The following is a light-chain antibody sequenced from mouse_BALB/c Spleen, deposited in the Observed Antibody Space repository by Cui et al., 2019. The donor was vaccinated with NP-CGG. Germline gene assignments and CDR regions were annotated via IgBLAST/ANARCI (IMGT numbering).Light chain of an antibody. CDR1: TGAVTTSNY. Sequence: QAVVTQESAVTTSPGETVTLTCRSSTGAVTTSNYANWVQEKPNHLFTGLIGGTNNRVPGVPARFSGSLIGDKAALTITGAQPEDESIYFCALWYSNHWVFGGGTKLTVL. CDR2: GTN. CDR3: ALWYSNHWV. J-gene: IGLJ1*01. V-gene: IGLV1*01.